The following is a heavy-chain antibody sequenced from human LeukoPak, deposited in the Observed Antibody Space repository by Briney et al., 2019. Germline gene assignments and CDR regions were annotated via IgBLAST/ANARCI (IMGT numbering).Heavy chain of an antibody. J-gene: IGHJ5*02. CDR3: ASLHYGPTPDWFDP. CDR2: INPNSGGT. CDR1: GYTFTGYY. V-gene: IGHV1-2*02. Sequence: ASVKVSCKASGYTFTGYYMHWVRQAPGQGLEWMGWINPNSGGTNYAQKFQGRVTKTKDTSISTAYLELSRLRSDDTAVYCCASLHYGPTPDWFDPWGQGTLVTVSS. D-gene: IGHD4-17*01.